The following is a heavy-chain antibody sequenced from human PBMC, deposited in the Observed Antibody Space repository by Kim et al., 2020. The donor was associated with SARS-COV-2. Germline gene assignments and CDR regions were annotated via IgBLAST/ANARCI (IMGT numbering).Heavy chain of an antibody. V-gene: IGHV4-59*08. Sequence: SETLSLTCTVSGDSISTYYWSWIRQPPGKGLEWIGYISNSGSTNYNPSLRSRVTISVDTPKNQFSLMLTPVTAADTAVYYCARRGWYSDLWGRGTLVTVSS. CDR3: ARRGWYSDL. CDR1: GDSISTYY. D-gene: IGHD2-15*01. CDR2: ISNSGST. J-gene: IGHJ2*01.